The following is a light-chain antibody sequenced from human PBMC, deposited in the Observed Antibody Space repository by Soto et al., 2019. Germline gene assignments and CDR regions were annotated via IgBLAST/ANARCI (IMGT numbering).Light chain of an antibody. CDR3: QQYNQWPLT. V-gene: IGKV3-15*01. Sequence: EIVITQSPSTLSVSPCERSTLSCRASQSISSYLAWYQQKPGQAPRLLIHGASTRATGMPARFSGSGAGTEFTLTISSLQSEDFAVYYCQQYNQWPLTFGGGTKVDI. J-gene: IGKJ4*01. CDR1: QSISSY. CDR2: GAS.